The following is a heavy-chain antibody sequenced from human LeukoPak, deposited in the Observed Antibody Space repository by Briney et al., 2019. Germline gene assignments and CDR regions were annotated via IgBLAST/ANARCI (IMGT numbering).Heavy chain of an antibody. CDR3: ARLGASGSYVDY. CDR2: IYYSGST. Sequence: SETLSLTCTVSGGSISSSSYYWGGIRQPPGKGLEWIGSIYYSGSTYYNPSLKSRVTISVDTSKNQFSLKLSSVTAADTAVYYCARLGASGSYVDYWGQGTLVTVSS. CDR1: GGSISSSSYY. V-gene: IGHV4-39*01. J-gene: IGHJ4*02. D-gene: IGHD1-26*01.